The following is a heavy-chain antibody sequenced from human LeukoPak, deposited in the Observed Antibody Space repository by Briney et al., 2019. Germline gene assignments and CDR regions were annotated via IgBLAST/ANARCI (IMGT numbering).Heavy chain of an antibody. J-gene: IGHJ3*02. CDR1: GFTFSSYG. Sequence: GGSLRLSCAASGFTFSSYGMSWVRQAPGKGLEWVSAISGSGGSTYYADSVKGRFTISRDNAKNSLYLQMNSLRAEDTAVYYCARGRGYSYGYYAFDIWGQGTMVTVSS. CDR3: ARGRGYSYGYYAFDI. CDR2: ISGSGGST. D-gene: IGHD5-18*01. V-gene: IGHV3-23*01.